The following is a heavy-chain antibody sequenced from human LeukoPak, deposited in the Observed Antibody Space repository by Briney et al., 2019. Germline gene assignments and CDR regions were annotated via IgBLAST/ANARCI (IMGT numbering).Heavy chain of an antibody. D-gene: IGHD1-7*01. CDR1: GFTFSSYS. Sequence: PGGSLRLSCAASGFTFSSYSMNWVRQAPGKGLEWVSYIGSSSSTIYYADSVKGRFTISRDNAKNSLYLQMNSLRAEDTAVYYCARFWNYGNWGQGTLVTVSS. V-gene: IGHV3-48*01. CDR2: IGSSSSTI. J-gene: IGHJ4*02. CDR3: ARFWNYGN.